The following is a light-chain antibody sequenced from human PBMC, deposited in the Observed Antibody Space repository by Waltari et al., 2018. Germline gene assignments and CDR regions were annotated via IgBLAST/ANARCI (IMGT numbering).Light chain of an antibody. CDR1: QDISND. V-gene: IGKV1-17*01. J-gene: IGKJ1*01. CDR2: GTS. Sequence: DIQMTQSPSSLSASVGDRVTITCRASQDISNDLGWYQQKPGKAPKRLMYGTSSLQSGVPSRFSGSGSGTEFTLTISSLQPEDFATYYCLQHNSYPPAFGQGTKVEIK. CDR3: LQHNSYPPA.